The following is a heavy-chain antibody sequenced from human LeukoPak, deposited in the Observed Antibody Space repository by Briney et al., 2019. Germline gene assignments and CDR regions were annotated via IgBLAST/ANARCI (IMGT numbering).Heavy chain of an antibody. CDR3: ASIATADVYEYYYYMDV. CDR2: ISSSSSYI. V-gene: IGHV3-21*01. J-gene: IGHJ6*03. Sequence: GGSLRLSCAASGFTFSSYSMNWVRQAPGKGLEWVSSISSSSSYIYYADSVKGRFTISRDNAKNSLYLQMNSLRAEDTAVYYCASIATADVYEYYYYMDVWGKGTPVNGSS. D-gene: IGHD6-13*01. CDR1: GFTFSSYS.